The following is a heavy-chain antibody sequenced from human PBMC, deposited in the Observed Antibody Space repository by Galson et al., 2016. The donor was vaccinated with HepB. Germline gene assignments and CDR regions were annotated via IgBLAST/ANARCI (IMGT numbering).Heavy chain of an antibody. Sequence: SLRLSCAASGFTFSGYWMTWVRQAPGKGLEWVANIKQDGSEKNYVDSVEGRFTISRDNAKNLVYLQMNSLRAEDTAMYYCASAPAATESDYWGQGTLVTVSP. V-gene: IGHV3-7*01. CDR2: IKQDGSEK. D-gene: IGHD6-25*01. CDR1: GFTFSGYW. CDR3: ASAPAATESDY. J-gene: IGHJ4*02.